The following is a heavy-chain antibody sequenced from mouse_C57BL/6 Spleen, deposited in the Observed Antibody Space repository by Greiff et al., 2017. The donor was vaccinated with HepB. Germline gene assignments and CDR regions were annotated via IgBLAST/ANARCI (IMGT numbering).Heavy chain of an antibody. Sequence: EVQLVESGEGLVKPGGSLKLSCAASGFTFSSYAMSWVRQTPEKRLEWVAYISSGGDYIYYADTVKGRFTISRDNARNTLYLQMSSLKSEDTAMYYCTRASDGYYPWYFDVWGTGTTVTVSS. D-gene: IGHD2-3*01. J-gene: IGHJ1*03. CDR1: GFTFSSYA. CDR3: TRASDGYYPWYFDV. V-gene: IGHV5-9-1*02. CDR2: ISSGGDYI.